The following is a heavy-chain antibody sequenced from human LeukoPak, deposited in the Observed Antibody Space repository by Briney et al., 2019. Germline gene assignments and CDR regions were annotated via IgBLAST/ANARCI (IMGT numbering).Heavy chain of an antibody. D-gene: IGHD2-2*02. CDR2: INHNGST. V-gene: IGHV4-34*01. J-gene: IGHJ4*02. CDR3: ARVFLGYCSSTSCYNRWYFDY. Sequence: SETLSLTCAVYGGSFSGYYWSWIRQPPGKGLEWIGEINHNGSTNYNPSLKSRVTISVDTSKNQFSLKLSSVTAADTAVYYCARVFLGYCSSTSCYNRWYFDYWGQGTLVTVSS. CDR1: GGSFSGYY.